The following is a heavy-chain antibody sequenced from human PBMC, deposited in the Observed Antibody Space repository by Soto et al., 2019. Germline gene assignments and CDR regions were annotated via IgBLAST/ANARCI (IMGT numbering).Heavy chain of an antibody. CDR3: VKALRYFDWLPDFDY. V-gene: IGHV3-64D*06. CDR1: GFTFSSYA. D-gene: IGHD3-9*01. CDR2: ISSNGGST. J-gene: IGHJ4*02. Sequence: LILSCSASGFTFSSYAMHWVRQAPGKGLEYVSAISSNGGSTYYADSVKGRFTISRDNSKNTLYLQMSSLRAEDTAVYYCVKALRYFDWLPDFDYWGQGTLVTVSS.